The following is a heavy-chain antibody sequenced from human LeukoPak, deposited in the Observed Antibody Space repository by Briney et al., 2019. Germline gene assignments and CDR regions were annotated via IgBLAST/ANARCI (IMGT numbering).Heavy chain of an antibody. CDR3: VKDRWADYYGSGTYFDS. D-gene: IGHD3-10*01. Sequence: PGGSLRLSCLVSGFTFSRYTMHWVRQAPGKGLEYISAISSHGGSTYYADSVKGRFAISRDNSTNTLYLRMSSLRVEDTAVYYCVKDRWADYYGSGTYFDSWGQGTLVTVSS. J-gene: IGHJ4*02. V-gene: IGHV3-64D*06. CDR2: ISSHGGST. CDR1: GFTFSRYT.